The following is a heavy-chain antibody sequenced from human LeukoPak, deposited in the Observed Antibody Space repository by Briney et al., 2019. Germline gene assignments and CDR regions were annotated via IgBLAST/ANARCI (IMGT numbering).Heavy chain of an antibody. J-gene: IGHJ4*02. Sequence: GGSLRLSCAAPGFTFSDYAIHWVRQAPGKGLEWVAFIRYDGSNKYYADSVKGRFTISRDNSKNTLYLQMDSLRAEDTAVYYCAKSRATMVRGVPLNYWGQGTLVTVSS. V-gene: IGHV3-30*02. CDR2: IRYDGSNK. D-gene: IGHD3-10*01. CDR3: AKSRATMVRGVPLNY. CDR1: GFTFSDYA.